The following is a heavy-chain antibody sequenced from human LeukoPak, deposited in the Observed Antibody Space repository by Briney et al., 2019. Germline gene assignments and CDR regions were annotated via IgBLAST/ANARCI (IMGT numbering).Heavy chain of an antibody. J-gene: IGHJ4*02. CDR1: GFTFSSYA. Sequence: GGSLRLSCTASGFTFSSYAMSWVRQAPGKGLEWVSAISGSGGSTYYADSVKGRFTISRDNSKNTLYLQMNSLRAEDTAVYYCAKDRDIVVVPAAVRDYWGQGTLVTVSS. CDR3: AKDRDIVVVPAAVRDY. D-gene: IGHD2-2*01. V-gene: IGHV3-23*01. CDR2: ISGSGGST.